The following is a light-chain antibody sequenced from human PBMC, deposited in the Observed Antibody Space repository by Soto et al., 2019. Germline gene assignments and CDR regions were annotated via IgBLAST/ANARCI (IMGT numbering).Light chain of an antibody. CDR1: QSVSSN. Sequence: EIVVTPSPAPLSVSPGEGVPLSFRASQSVSSNLAWYQQRPGQAPRLLIYGASTRATGIPARFSGSGSETDFTLTISRLEPEDFAVYYCQHHGGSPITFGQGTRLEIK. CDR3: QHHGGSPIT. CDR2: GAS. V-gene: IGKV3-15*01. J-gene: IGKJ5*01.